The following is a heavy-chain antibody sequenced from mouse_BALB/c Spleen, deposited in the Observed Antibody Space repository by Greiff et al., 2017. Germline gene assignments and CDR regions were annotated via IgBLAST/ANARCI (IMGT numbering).Heavy chain of an antibody. J-gene: IGHJ1*01. CDR2: ISSGGGST. CDR3: ARQLDPYYYGSSYWCFDV. CDR1: GFAFSSYD. Sequence: EVKLMESGGGLVKPGGSLKLSCAASGFAFSSYDMSWVRQTPEKRLEWVAYISSGGGSTYYPDTVKGRFTISRDNAKNTLYLQMSSLKSEDTAMYYCARQLDPYYYGSSYWCFDVWGAGTTVTVSS. D-gene: IGHD1-1*01. V-gene: IGHV5-12-1*01.